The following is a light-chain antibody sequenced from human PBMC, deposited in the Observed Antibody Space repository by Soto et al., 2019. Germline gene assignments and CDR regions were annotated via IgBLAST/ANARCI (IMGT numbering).Light chain of an antibody. V-gene: IGKV1D-16*01. CDR3: QQYNSYSIT. Sequence: DIQMTQSPSSVSASLGDRVTITCGAGQGISSWLAWYQQKPGKAPKILIYAASSLQSGVPSRFRGSGSGTESTLTISSLQPDDFETYYCQQYNSYSITFGQGTRLEIK. CDR1: QGISSW. CDR2: AAS. J-gene: IGKJ5*01.